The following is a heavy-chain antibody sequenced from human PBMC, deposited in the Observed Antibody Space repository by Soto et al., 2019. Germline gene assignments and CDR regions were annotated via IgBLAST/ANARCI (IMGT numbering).Heavy chain of an antibody. V-gene: IGHV3-48*02. CDR3: AREYTKVTTLLNWFHP. Sequence: SLRRSCAAPGFTFSSYSMNWVRQAPGKGLEWGSYISSSSSTIYYADSVKGRFTISRDNAKNSLYLQMNSLRDEDTAVYYCAREYTKVTTLLNWFHPWGQGNPAPVSS. J-gene: IGHJ5*02. CDR2: ISSSSSTI. CDR1: GFTFSSYS. D-gene: IGHD4-17*01.